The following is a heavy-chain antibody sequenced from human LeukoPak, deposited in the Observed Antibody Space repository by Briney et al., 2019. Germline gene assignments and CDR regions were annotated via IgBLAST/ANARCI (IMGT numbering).Heavy chain of an antibody. CDR3: ARDRSVTNGGFDS. J-gene: IGHJ4*02. Sequence: RGSLRLSCEASGFTYSNYWMHWVRQAPGKGLVWVSRINIEGSDTTYADSVKGRFTISRDNAKNTLYLQMNSLRVEDTAVYYCARDRSVTNGGFDSWGQGALVTVSS. CDR1: GFTYSNYW. CDR2: INIEGSDT. V-gene: IGHV3-74*01. D-gene: IGHD7-27*01.